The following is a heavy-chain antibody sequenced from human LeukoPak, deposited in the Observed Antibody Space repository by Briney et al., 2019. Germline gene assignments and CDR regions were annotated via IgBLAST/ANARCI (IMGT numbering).Heavy chain of an antibody. D-gene: IGHD3-3*01. CDR1: GFTFSSYA. CDR2: ISGSGGST. CDR3: AKGSLLRFLEWLAFDY. J-gene: IGHJ4*02. V-gene: IGHV3-23*01. Sequence: GGSLRLSCAASGFTFSSYAMSWVRQAPGKGLEWVSAISGSGGSTYYADSVKGRFTISRDNSKNTLYLQMNSLRAEDTAVYYCAKGSLLRFLEWLAFDYWGQGTLVTVSS.